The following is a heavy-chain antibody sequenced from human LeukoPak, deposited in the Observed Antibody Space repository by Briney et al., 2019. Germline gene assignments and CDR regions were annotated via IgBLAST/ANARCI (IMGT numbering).Heavy chain of an antibody. CDR3: ARYGGSGWVIDK. J-gene: IGHJ4*02. CDR2: IYYNVAT. V-gene: IGHV4-59*08. Sequence: PSETLSLTCTVSGGPITSDYWTWIRQPPTKGLEWIGYIYYNVATSYNPSLKSRVTMSLDTSKKHFSLKMTSVTAADTAVYYCARYGGSGWVIDKWGQGTLVTVSS. D-gene: IGHD6-19*01. CDR1: GGPITSDY.